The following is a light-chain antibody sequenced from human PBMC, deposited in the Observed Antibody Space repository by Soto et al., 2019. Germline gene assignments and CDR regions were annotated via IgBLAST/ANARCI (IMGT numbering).Light chain of an antibody. CDR1: QGISSW. Sequence: DIQMTQSPSSVSASVGDRVTITCRASQGISSWLAWYQQKPGKAPKLLIYAASSLQSGVPSRFSGSRSETDYPLTISCLQHEEYATYDCQQANSFPLTFGPGTKVDIK. CDR2: AAS. CDR3: QQANSFPLT. V-gene: IGKV1-12*01. J-gene: IGKJ3*01.